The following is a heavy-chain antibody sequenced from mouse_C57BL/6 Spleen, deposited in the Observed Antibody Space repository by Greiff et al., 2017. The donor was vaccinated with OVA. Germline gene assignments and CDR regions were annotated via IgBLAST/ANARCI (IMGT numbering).Heavy chain of an antibody. Sequence: QVQLQQSGPELVKPGASVKISCKASGYTFTDYYINWVKPRPGQGLEWIGWIFPGSGSTYYNEKFKGKATLTVDKSSSTAYMLLSSLTSEDSAVYFCARWITTVVRGFAYWGQGTLVTVSA. CDR3: ARWITTVVRGFAY. CDR2: IFPGSGST. J-gene: IGHJ3*01. V-gene: IGHV1-75*01. CDR1: GYTFTDYY. D-gene: IGHD1-1*01.